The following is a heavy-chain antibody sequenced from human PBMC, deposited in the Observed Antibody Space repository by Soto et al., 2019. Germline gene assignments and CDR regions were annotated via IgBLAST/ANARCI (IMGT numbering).Heavy chain of an antibody. Sequence: QITLRESGPTLVNPTETLTLTCTFSGFSVTSDGVAVAWIRQPPGKGLEWLALIYWDDDKRYNPSLSSRLSTVADTSNNQVVLTFTDMDPGDTATYYCAHMDDYDDPQARWFDTWGQGPRVTVSS. CDR1: GFSVTSDGVA. V-gene: IGHV2-5*02. D-gene: IGHD4-17*01. CDR2: IYWDDDK. J-gene: IGHJ5*02. CDR3: AHMDDYDDPQARWFDT.